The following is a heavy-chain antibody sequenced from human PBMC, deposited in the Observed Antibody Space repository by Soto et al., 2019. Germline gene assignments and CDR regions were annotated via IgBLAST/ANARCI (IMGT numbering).Heavy chain of an antibody. CDR3: ERQDSYYYYGMDV. J-gene: IGHJ6*02. V-gene: IGHV5-10-1*01. Sequence: XESLKLSCKCSGYSFTSYWISLVLQMPGKGLEWMGRIDPSDSYTNYSPSFQGHVTISADKSISTAYLQWSSLKASDTAMYYCERQDSYYYYGMDVWGQGTTVTVSS. CDR2: IDPSDSYT. D-gene: IGHD2-15*01. CDR1: GYSFTSYW.